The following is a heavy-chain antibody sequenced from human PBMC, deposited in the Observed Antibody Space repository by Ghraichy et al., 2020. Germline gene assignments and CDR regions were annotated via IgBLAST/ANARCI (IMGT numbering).Heavy chain of an antibody. CDR1: GDSMSTYY. D-gene: IGHD3-3*01. Sequence: SETLSLTCSVSGDSMSTYYWSWIRQSPGKGLEWIGYIYQSGSTKYNPSLKSRVTISIDTSKNQFSLKLRSVTAADTAVYCCTRGYDFWTGYQWQPYGMDVWGQGTTVTVSS. J-gene: IGHJ6*02. V-gene: IGHV4-59*01. CDR2: IYQSGST. CDR3: TRGYDFWTGYQWQPYGMDV.